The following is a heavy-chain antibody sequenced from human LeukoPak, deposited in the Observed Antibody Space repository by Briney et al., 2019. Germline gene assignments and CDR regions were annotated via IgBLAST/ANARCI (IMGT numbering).Heavy chain of an antibody. V-gene: IGHV4-39*01. D-gene: IGHD5-18*01. J-gene: IGHJ5*02. CDR3: ARLERGYSYDQHWFDP. Sequence: SETLSLTCTVSGGSIRSSSYYWGWIRQPPGKGLEWIGSIYYSGSTYYNPSLKSRVTISVDTSKNQFSLKLSSVTAADTAVYCCARLERGYSYDQHWFDPWGQGTLVTVSS. CDR2: IYYSGST. CDR1: GGSIRSSSYY.